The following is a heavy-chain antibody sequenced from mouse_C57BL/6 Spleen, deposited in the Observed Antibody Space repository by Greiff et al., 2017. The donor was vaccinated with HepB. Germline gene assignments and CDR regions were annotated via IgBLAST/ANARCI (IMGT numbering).Heavy chain of an antibody. CDR2: IDPSDSYT. D-gene: IGHD3-2*02. Sequence: QVQLQQPGAELVKPGASVKLSCKASGYTFTSYWMQWVKQRPGQGLEWIGEIDPSDSYTNYNQKFKGKATLTVDTSSCTAYMQLSSLTSEDSAVYYCARSSSGYPWFAYWGQGTLVTVSA. CDR1: GYTFTSYW. V-gene: IGHV1-50*01. CDR3: ARSSSGYPWFAY. J-gene: IGHJ3*01.